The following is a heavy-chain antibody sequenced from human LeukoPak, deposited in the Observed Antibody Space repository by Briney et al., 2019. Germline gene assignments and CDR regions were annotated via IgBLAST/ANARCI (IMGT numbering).Heavy chain of an antibody. Sequence: GGSLRLSCATSGFTFSSYGMHWVRQAPGKGLEWVAVIWHDGTEKHYADSVKGRFAISRDSSKATLYLQMSSLRAEDTAIYYCAKGLGVGYCSGGSCYNNWPDPWGQGTLVTVSS. CDR2: IWHDGTEK. D-gene: IGHD2-15*01. CDR1: GFTFSSYG. CDR3: AKGLGVGYCSGGSCYNNWPDP. J-gene: IGHJ5*02. V-gene: IGHV3-33*03.